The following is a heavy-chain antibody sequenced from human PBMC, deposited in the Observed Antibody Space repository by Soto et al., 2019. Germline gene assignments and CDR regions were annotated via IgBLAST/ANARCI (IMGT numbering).Heavy chain of an antibody. D-gene: IGHD2-15*01. CDR2: IYTSGST. CDR1: GGSISSYY. CDR3: AREGRGYCSGGSCYSTYYFDY. V-gene: IGHV4-4*07. Sequence: SETLSLTCTVSGGSISSYYWSWIRQPAGKGLEWIGRIYTSGSTNYNPSLKSRVTMSVDASKNQFSLKLSSVTAADTAVYYCAREGRGYCSGGSCYSTYYFDYWGQGTLVTVSS. J-gene: IGHJ4*02.